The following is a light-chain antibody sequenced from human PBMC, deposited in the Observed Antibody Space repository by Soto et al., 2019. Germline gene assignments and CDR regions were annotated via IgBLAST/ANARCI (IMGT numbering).Light chain of an antibody. CDR1: QSVSSY. CDR2: DAS. V-gene: IGKV3-11*01. CDR3: QQRSNWPRVT. J-gene: IGKJ3*01. Sequence: EIVLTQSPATLSLSPGERATLSCRASQSVSSYLAWYQQKPGQAPRLLIYDASNRATGIPARFSGSGPGTDFTLTISSLEPEDFAVYYCQQRSNWPRVTFGPGTKVDIK.